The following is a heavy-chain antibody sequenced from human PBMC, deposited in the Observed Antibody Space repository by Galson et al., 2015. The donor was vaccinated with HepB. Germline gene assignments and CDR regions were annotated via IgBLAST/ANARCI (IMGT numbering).Heavy chain of an antibody. Sequence: SLRLSCAASDFTFTTYTMNWVRQAPGKGLEWVSSISGNSDYIYYADSVKGRFTISRDSAKNSLYLQMNSLRAEDTAVYYCASESWGSFEFWGQGTLVTVSS. J-gene: IGHJ4*02. CDR2: ISGNSDYI. CDR3: ASESWGSFEF. V-gene: IGHV3-21*01. D-gene: IGHD7-27*01. CDR1: DFTFTTYT.